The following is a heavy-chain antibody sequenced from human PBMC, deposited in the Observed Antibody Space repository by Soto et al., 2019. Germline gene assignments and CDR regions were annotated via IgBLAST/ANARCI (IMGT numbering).Heavy chain of an antibody. V-gene: IGHV1-46*01. CDR3: ARGAATAASFDD. CDR1: GYTFTNFY. Sequence: QVQLVQSGAEVKEPGASVNLSCKASGYTFTNFYMHWVRQAPGQGLEWMGMINTGGVGITYAQKFQGRITMTRDTSTSTVYMEVRSLGCEDTALYYCARGAATAASFDDWGQGTLVTVSS. J-gene: IGHJ4*02. CDR2: INTGGVGI. D-gene: IGHD2-21*02.